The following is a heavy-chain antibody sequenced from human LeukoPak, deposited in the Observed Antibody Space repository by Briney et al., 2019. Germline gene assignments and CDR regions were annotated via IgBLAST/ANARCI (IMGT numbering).Heavy chain of an antibody. CDR3: ARVRIGSGWNEIDY. CDR1: GFTFSSYW. J-gene: IGHJ4*02. D-gene: IGHD6-19*01. V-gene: IGHV3-7*01. CDR2: IKQDGSEK. Sequence: GGSLRLSCAASGFTFSSYWMSWVRQAPGKGLEWVANIKQDGSEKYYVDSVKGRFTISRDNAKNSLYLQMNSLRAGDTAVYHCARVRIGSGWNEIDYWGQGTLVTVSS.